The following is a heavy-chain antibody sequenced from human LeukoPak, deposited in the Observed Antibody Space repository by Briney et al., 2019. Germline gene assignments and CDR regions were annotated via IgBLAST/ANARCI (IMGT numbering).Heavy chain of an antibody. CDR1: GGSISSGDYC. Sequence: PSETLSLTCTVSGGSISSGDYCWSWIRRPPGKGLEWIGYIYYSGSTYYNPSLKSRVTISVDTSKNQFSLKMSSVTAADPAVYYWARVSFPSYYIDYWGQGTLVTVCS. D-gene: IGHD3-16*01. J-gene: IGHJ4*02. CDR2: IYYSGST. V-gene: IGHV4-30-4*01. CDR3: ARVSFPSYYIDY.